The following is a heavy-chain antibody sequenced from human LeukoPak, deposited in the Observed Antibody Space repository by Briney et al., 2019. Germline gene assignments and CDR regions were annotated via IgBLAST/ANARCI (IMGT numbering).Heavy chain of an antibody. CDR2: IYYSGST. D-gene: IGHD3-22*01. J-gene: IGHJ4*02. Sequence: SETLSLTCTVSGGSIRSYYWSWIRQPPGKGLEWIGYIYYSGSTNSNPSLKSRVTISVDTSKNQFSLKLSSVTAADTAVYYCARDTPPENYYDSSGPMDYWGQGTLVTVSS. CDR1: GGSIRSYY. V-gene: IGHV4-59*01. CDR3: ARDTPPENYYDSSGPMDY.